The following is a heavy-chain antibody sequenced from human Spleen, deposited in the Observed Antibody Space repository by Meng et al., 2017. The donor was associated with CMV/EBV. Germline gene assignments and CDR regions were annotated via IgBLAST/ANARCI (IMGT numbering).Heavy chain of an antibody. CDR1: CV. CDR3: ARVGGYCSGGSCAAPYNWFDP. V-gene: IGHV1-3*04. CDR2: SNTGSGYT. D-gene: IGHD2-15*01. J-gene: IGHJ5*02. Sequence: CVLPWVRRAPGQRLEWVGWSNTGSGYTESSLKFQGRVTMTQDTTTSTAYMELRSLRSDDTAVYYCARVGGYCSGGSCAAPYNWFDPWGQGTLVTVSS.